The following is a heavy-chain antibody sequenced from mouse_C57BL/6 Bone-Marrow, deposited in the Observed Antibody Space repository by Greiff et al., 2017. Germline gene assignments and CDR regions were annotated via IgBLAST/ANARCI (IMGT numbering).Heavy chain of an antibody. D-gene: IGHD2-3*01. J-gene: IGHJ4*01. CDR1: GYTFTDYE. CDR2: IDPETGGT. Sequence: QVQLQQSGAELVRPGASVTLSCKASGYTFTDYEMHWVKQTPVHGLEWIGAIDPETGGTAYNQKFKGKAILTAGKSSSTAYMELRSLTSEDSAVYYCTIYDYYAMDYWGQGTSVTVSS. V-gene: IGHV1-15*01. CDR3: TIYDYYAMDY.